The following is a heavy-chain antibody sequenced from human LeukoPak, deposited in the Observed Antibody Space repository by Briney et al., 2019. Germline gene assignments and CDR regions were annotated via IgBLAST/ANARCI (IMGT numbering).Heavy chain of an antibody. CDR3: ASTFRSDYDPYYYYGMDV. CDR1: GGTFNNYA. CDR2: IIPIFGKA. V-gene: IGHV1-69*04. D-gene: IGHD4-17*01. Sequence: GASVKVPCKASGGTFNNYAITWVRQAPGQGLEWMGRIIPIFGKANYAQKFQGRVTISADKSTSTAYMELSSLRSEDTAVYYCASTFRSDYDPYYYYGMDVWGQGTTVTVSS. J-gene: IGHJ6*02.